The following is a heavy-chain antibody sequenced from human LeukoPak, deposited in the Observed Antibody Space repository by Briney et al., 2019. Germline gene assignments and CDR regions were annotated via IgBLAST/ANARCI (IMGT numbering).Heavy chain of an antibody. D-gene: IGHD3-3*01. J-gene: IGHJ4*02. CDR3: AGGDYDFWSDYYHYWVY. CDR2: ISSSSSYI. V-gene: IGHV3-21*06. Sequence: GGSLRLSCAASGFTFTSYSMNWDRQAPGKGLEWVSSISSSSSYIYYADSMKGRFSISRDNAKNSLYLQMNSLRAEDTAVYYCAGGDYDFWSDYYHYWVYWGQGTLVTVSS. CDR1: GFTFTSYS.